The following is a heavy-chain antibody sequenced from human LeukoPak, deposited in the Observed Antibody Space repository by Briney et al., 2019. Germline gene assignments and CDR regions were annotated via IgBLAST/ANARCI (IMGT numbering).Heavy chain of an antibody. CDR2: ISKTSSTN. J-gene: IGHJ5*02. CDR3: ARDHNFYHSGRGFDP. Sequence: PGGDLSLSCAASGFPFRSYSMNGGRPAPGKGVGGGSYISKTSSTNYYADSVKGRFTISRDNAKNSLYLQMNSLRAEDTAIYYCARDHNFYHSGRGFDPWGQGTLVTVSS. V-gene: IGHV3-48*04. D-gene: IGHD3-10*01. CDR1: GFPFRSYS.